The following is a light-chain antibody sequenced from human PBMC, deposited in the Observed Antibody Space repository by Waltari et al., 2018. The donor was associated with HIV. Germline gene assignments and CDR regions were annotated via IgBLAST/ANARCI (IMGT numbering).Light chain of an antibody. J-gene: IGLJ1*01. Sequence: QSALTQPASVSGSPGQSITIPCTGTSSNFGSDDLFSGYQQHPGEAPNIIIYEVTKRPSGVSNRFSGSKSGNTASLTISGLQAEDEADYYCCSCPRSGIRYVFGTGTKVTVL. CDR3: CSCPRSGIRYV. CDR2: EVT. V-gene: IGLV2-23*02. CDR1: SSNFGSDDL.